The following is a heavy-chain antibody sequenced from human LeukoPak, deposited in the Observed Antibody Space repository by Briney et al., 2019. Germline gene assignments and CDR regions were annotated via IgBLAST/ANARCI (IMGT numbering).Heavy chain of an antibody. CDR2: ISSSGSTI. CDR1: GLTFSSYE. CDR3: ARTVARIGY. D-gene: IGHD4-23*01. Sequence: GGSLRLSCAASGLTFSSYEMNWVRQAPGEGLEWVSHISSSGSTIYYTDSVKGRFTISRDNSKNSLYLQMNSLRAEDTAIYYCARTVARIGYWGQGTLVTVSS. J-gene: IGHJ4*02. V-gene: IGHV3-48*03.